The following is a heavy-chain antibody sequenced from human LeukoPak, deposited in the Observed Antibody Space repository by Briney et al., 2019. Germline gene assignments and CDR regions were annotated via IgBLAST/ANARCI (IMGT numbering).Heavy chain of an antibody. CDR2: ISSSGSTI. J-gene: IGHJ3*02. CDR3: ARARGWFGELLRGPRVNDAFDI. CDR1: GFTFSSYE. V-gene: IGHV3-48*03. D-gene: IGHD3-10*01. Sequence: GGSLRLSCAASGFTFSSYEMNWVRQAPGKGLEWVSYISSSGSTIYYADSVKGRFTISRDNAKNSLYLQMNSLRAEDTAVYYCARARGWFGELLRGPRVNDAFDIWGQGTMVTVSS.